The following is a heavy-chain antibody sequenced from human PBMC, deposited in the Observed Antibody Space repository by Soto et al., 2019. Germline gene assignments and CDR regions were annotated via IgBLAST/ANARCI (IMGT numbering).Heavy chain of an antibody. J-gene: IGHJ5*02. V-gene: IGHV4-39*01. CDR3: AGTPIAADPWFDP. CDR1: GGSISSSSYY. D-gene: IGHD6-13*01. CDR2: IYYSGST. Sequence: SETLSLTCTVSGGSISSSSYYWGWIRQPPGKGLEWIGSIYYSGSTYYNPSLKSRVTISVDTSKNQFSLKLSSVTAADTAVYYCAGTPIAADPWFDPWGQGTLVTVSS.